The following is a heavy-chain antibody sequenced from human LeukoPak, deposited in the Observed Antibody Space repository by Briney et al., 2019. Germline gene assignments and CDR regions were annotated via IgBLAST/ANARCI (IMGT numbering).Heavy chain of an antibody. V-gene: IGHV1-2*02. D-gene: IGHD3-16*01. CDR3: GSVRGILSYFDL. J-gene: IGHJ2*01. CDR2: INLNTGGT. CDR1: GCPFSDYY. Sequence: GASVKVSCKASGCPFSDYYIHWVRQAPGQGPEWMGWINLNTGGTNYAQKFDGRFSLTRDTSINTAFMELSGLTFDDTAVYYCGSVRGILSYFDLWGRGTLVTVSS.